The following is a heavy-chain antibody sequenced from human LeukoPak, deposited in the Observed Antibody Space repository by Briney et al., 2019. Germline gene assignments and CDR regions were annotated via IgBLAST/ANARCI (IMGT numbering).Heavy chain of an antibody. J-gene: IGHJ4*02. CDR3: TTAGVQYRDY. CDR2: IKSKTDGWTT. V-gene: IGHV3-15*01. Sequence: PGGSLRLSCAASGFTFSNAWMSWVRQAPGKGLEWVGRIKSKTDGWTTDYAAPVKGRFTISRDDSTNTLYLQMNSPKTEDTAVYYCTTAGVQYRDYWGQGTLVTVSS. D-gene: IGHD4-11*01. CDR1: GFTFSNAW.